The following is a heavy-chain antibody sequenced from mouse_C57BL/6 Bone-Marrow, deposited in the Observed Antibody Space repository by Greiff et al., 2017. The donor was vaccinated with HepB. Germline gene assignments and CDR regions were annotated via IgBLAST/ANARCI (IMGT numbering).Heavy chain of an antibody. CDR2: IYPGSGST. CDR3: ARTDDGYSYYFDY. V-gene: IGHV1-55*01. CDR1: GYTFTSYW. J-gene: IGHJ2*01. D-gene: IGHD2-3*01. Sequence: QVQLQQPGAELVKPGASVKMSCKASGYTFTSYWITWVKQRPGQGLEWIGDIYPGSGSTNYNEKFKSKATLTVDTSSSTAYMQLISLTSEDSAVYYGARTDDGYSYYFDYWGQGTTLTVSS.